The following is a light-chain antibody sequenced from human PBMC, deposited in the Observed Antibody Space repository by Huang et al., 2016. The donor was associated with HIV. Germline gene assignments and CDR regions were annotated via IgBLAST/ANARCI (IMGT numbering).Light chain of an antibody. V-gene: IGKV1-6*02. Sequence: AIQLTQSPSSLSASVGDRVTITCRASQDITNDLGWYQQKPGKAPKLLISAASTLRSGVPPRFSGSGSGTDFTLTISSLQPEDFATYFCLQDFTYPRTFGQGTRVEI. CDR1: QDITND. CDR2: AAS. CDR3: LQDFTYPRT. J-gene: IGKJ1*01.